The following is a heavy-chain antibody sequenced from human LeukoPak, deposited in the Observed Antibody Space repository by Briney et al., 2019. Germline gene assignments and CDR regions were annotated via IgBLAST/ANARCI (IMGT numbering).Heavy chain of an antibody. CDR3: ARQAYDTGYDAFDI. Sequence: PSETLSLTCTVSGGSISSHYWTWIRQSPVKGLEWIGDISNSGSTSYNHSLKSRVTISIDTSKNQFSLRLTSVTAADTAVYYCARQAYDTGYDAFDIWGQGTLVTVSS. CDR2: ISNSGST. J-gene: IGHJ3*02. V-gene: IGHV4-59*11. CDR1: GGSISSHY. D-gene: IGHD3-22*01.